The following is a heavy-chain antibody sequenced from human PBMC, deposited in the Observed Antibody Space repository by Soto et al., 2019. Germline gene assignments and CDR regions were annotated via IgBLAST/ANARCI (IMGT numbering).Heavy chain of an antibody. Sequence: ASVKVSCKASVYTFTSYYMHWVRQAPGQGLEWMGMINPSGGSTSYAQKFQGRVTMTRDTSTSTVYMELSSLRSEDTAVYYCARVGGAVGATSAFDYWGQGTLVTVSS. CDR3: ARVGGAVGATSAFDY. D-gene: IGHD1-26*01. J-gene: IGHJ4*02. V-gene: IGHV1-46*01. CDR1: VYTFTSYY. CDR2: INPSGGST.